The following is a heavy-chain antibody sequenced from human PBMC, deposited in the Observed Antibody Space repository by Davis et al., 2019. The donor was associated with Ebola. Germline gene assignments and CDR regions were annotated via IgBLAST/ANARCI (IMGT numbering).Heavy chain of an antibody. Sequence: GGSLRLSCAASGFVFSSYVMSWVRRAPGKGLEWVSTLGLSGDTYYADSVKGRFTISRDNSMNTLHLQMNSLRVEDTAIYYCAKDTSNVWFDVWGQGTIVTVSS. CDR3: AKDTSNVWFDV. CDR1: GFVFSSYV. CDR2: LGLSGDT. J-gene: IGHJ3*01. V-gene: IGHV3-23*01. D-gene: IGHD1-26*01.